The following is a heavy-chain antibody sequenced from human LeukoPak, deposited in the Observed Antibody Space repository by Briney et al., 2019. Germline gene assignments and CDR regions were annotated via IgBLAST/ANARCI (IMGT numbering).Heavy chain of an antibody. D-gene: IGHD3-10*01. CDR1: GYSITSTYW. V-gene: IGHV4-38-2*01. J-gene: IGHJ4*02. Sequence: PSETLSLTCAVSGYSITSTYWWGWIRQPPMKGLEWIGSIYYSGSTEYNLSLKSRVTISVDTSRNQFSLKLSSVTAADTAVYYCARHQSYGSGTYYAPFDYWGQGILVTVSS. CDR2: IYYSGST. CDR3: ARHQSYGSGTYYAPFDY.